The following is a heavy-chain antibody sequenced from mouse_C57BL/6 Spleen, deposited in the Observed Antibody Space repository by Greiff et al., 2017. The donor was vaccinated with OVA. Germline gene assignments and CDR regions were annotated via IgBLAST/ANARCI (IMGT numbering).Heavy chain of an antibody. CDR2: IDPEDGET. CDR1: GFNIKDYY. CDR3: AADYDGAYYFDY. V-gene: IGHV14-2*01. J-gene: IGHJ2*01. Sequence: VQLKQSGAELVKPGASVKLSCTASGFNIKDYYMHWVKQRTEQGLEWIGRIDPEDGETKYAQKFKGKATITADTSSNTAYLQLSSLTSEDTAVYYCAADYDGAYYFDYWGQGTTLTVSS. D-gene: IGHD2-4*01.